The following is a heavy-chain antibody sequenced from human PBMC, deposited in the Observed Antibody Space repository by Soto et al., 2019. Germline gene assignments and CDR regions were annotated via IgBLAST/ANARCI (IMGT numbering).Heavy chain of an antibody. CDR3: ARGGWYLDY. Sequence: QVQLQESGPGLVKPSETLSLTCTVSGGSMSGSYWSWIRRCPGKGLEWIAYIYYTGSPEYNPSLNSRVTISIDTSHNQFSLKLSAVTAADTAVYYCARGGWYLDYWGQGTLVPVSS. J-gene: IGHJ4*02. CDR2: IYYTGSP. V-gene: IGHV4-59*01. CDR1: GGSMSGSY. D-gene: IGHD6-19*01.